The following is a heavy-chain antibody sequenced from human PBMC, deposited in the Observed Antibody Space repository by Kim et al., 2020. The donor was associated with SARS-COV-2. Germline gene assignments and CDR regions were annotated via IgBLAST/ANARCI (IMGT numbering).Heavy chain of an antibody. CDR2: IIPIFGTA. CDR1: GGTFSSYA. CDR3: ARGAGYYGSGKYNWFDP. D-gene: IGHD3-10*01. V-gene: IGHV1-69*13. J-gene: IGHJ5*02. Sequence: SVKVSCKASGGTFSSYAISWVRQAPGQGLEWMGGIIPIFGTANYAQKFQGRVTITADESTSTAYMELSSLRSEDTAVYYCARGAGYYGSGKYNWFDPWGQGTLVTVSS.